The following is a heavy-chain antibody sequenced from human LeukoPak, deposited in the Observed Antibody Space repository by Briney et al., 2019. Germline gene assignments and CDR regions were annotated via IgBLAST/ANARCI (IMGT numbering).Heavy chain of an antibody. D-gene: IGHD1-26*01. CDR1: GGSISSYY. CDR2: IYYSGST. Sequence: SETLSLTCTVSGGSISSYYWSWIRQPPGKGLEWIGYIYYSGSTNYNPSLKSRVTISVDTSKNQFSLKLSSVTAADTAVYYCARGIVGATGNWFDPWGKGTTVTVSS. V-gene: IGHV4-59*01. J-gene: IGHJ6*04. CDR3: ARGIVGATGNWFDP.